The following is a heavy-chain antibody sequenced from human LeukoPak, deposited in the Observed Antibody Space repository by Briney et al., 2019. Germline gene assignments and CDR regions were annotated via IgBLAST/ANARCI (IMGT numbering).Heavy chain of an antibody. V-gene: IGHV1-69*05. CDR3: ARGGVMVYDPPGPYYFDY. CDR1: GGTFSSYA. CDR2: IIPIFGTA. D-gene: IGHD2-8*01. J-gene: IGHJ4*02. Sequence: SVKVSCKVSGGTFSSYAISWVRQAPGQGLEWMGRIIPIFGTANYAQKFQGRVTITTDESTSTAYMELSSLRSEDTAVYYCARGGVMVYDPPGPYYFDYWGQGTLVTVSS.